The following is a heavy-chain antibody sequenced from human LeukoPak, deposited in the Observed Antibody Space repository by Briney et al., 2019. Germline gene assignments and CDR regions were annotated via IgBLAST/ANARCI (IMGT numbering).Heavy chain of an antibody. Sequence: PGGSLRLSCAASGLPFFRYRLDSVRQAPGKGLEWVSSISSTTSHIYYADSLRGRFTISRDNAKNSLYLQMNSLRAEDTAVYYCSRDLLCARYSRDVGARGTTVTVSS. CDR2: ISSTTSHI. CDR3: SRDLLCARYSRDV. V-gene: IGHV3-21*01. J-gene: IGHJ6*02. CDR1: GLPFFRYR. D-gene: IGHD2-21*01.